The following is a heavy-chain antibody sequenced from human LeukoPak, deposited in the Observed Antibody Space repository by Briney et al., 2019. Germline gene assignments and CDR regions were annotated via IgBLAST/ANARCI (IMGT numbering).Heavy chain of an antibody. V-gene: IGHV1-2*02. Sequence: ASVKVSCKASGYTFTGYYMHWVRQAPGQGLEWMGWINPNSGGTNYAQKLQGRVTMTTDTSTSTAYMELRSLRSDDTAVYYCARLAGSGDFFDYWGQGTLVTVSS. D-gene: IGHD3-10*01. CDR1: GYTFTGYY. CDR2: INPNSGGT. CDR3: ARLAGSGDFFDY. J-gene: IGHJ4*02.